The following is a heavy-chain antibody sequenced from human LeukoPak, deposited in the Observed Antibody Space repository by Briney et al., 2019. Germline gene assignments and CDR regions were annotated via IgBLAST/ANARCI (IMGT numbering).Heavy chain of an antibody. CDR2: ISGSGGST. V-gene: IGHV3-23*01. CDR1: GFIFSSYA. J-gene: IGHJ4*02. CDR3: AKRGSAWSFDY. Sequence: GGPLRPSCAASGFIFSSYAMIWVRQAPGKGLEWVSGISGSGGSTNYADSVKGRFTISRDNSKNTMYVQMNSLRAEDTALYYCAKRGSAWSFDYWGQGTLVIVSS. D-gene: IGHD6-19*01.